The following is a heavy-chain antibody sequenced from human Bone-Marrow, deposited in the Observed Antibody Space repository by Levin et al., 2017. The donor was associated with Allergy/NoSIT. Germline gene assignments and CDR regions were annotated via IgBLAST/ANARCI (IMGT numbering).Heavy chain of an antibody. CDR3: ARQLQDYAFDI. V-gene: IGHV4-59*01. Sequence: GSLRLSCTVSGGSISSYYWSWIRQPPGKGLEWIGYIYYNGNTNYSPSLKSRVTISVYTSNNQFFLDLNSVTAADTAGYYCARQLQDYAFDIWGQGTMVTVSS. CDR2: IYYNGNT. CDR1: GGSISSYY. J-gene: IGHJ3*02. D-gene: IGHD2-2*01.